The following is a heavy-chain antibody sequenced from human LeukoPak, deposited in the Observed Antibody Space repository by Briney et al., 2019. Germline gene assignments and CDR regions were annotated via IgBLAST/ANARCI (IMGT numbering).Heavy chain of an antibody. CDR1: GFTFTSSA. V-gene: IGHV1-58*01. CDR2: IVVGSGHT. D-gene: IGHD3-22*01. CDR3: AAMFYYYDSSGYYSDY. J-gene: IGHJ4*02. Sequence: ASVKVSCKASGFTFTSSAVQWVRQARGQRLEWIGWIVVGSGHTNYAQKFQERVTITRDMSTSTAYMELSSLRSEDTAVYYCAAMFYYYDSSGYYSDYWGQGTLVTVSS.